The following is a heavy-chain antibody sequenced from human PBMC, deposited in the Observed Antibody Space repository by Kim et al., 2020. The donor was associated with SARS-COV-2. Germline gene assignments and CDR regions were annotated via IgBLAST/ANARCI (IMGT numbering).Heavy chain of an antibody. J-gene: IGHJ5*02. CDR2: IAYSGDA. D-gene: IGHD5-18*01. Sequence: SETLSLTCTVSGGSIRSGYHGAWIRQPPGKGLEWIGSIAYSGDAYYNPSLRSRVTISVDRTENKFSLMLTSVTAADTAVYYCVRESAMVYEGFDPWGQGTLVTVSS. V-gene: IGHV4-39*07. CDR3: VRESAMVYEGFDP. CDR1: GGSIRSGYH.